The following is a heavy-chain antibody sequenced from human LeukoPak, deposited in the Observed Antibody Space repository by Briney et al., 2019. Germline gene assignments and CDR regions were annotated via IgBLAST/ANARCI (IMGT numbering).Heavy chain of an antibody. V-gene: IGHV4-34*01. D-gene: IGHD3-3*01. CDR1: GGSFSGYY. CDR3: AKGFERNYDFWSGYYGDY. Sequence: PSETLSLTCAVYGGSFSGYYWSWIRQPPGKGLEWIGEINHSGSTKYTPSLKSRVTIPVDTSKNQFSLKLSSVTAADTAVYYCAKGFERNYDFWSGYYGDYWGQGTLVTVSS. CDR2: INHSGST. J-gene: IGHJ4*02.